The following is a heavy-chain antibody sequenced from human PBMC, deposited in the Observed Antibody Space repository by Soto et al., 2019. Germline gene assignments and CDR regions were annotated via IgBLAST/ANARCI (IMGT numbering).Heavy chain of an antibody. V-gene: IGHV3-30-3*01. CDR2: ISYDGSDK. Sequence: PGGSLRLSCAASGFTFSSYAMHWVRQAPGKGLEWVALISYDGSDKDYADSVKGRFTISRDNSRNTLFLQMNSLRAEDTAVYYCATACDYGADTTDIDALGQ. J-gene: IGHJ5*01. D-gene: IGHD3-16*01. CDR3: ATACDYGADTTDIDA. CDR1: GFTFSSYA.